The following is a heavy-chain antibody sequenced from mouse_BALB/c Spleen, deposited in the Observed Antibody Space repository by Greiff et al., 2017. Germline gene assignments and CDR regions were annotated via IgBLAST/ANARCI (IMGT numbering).Heavy chain of an antibody. D-gene: IGHD3-3*01. CDR2: IWSGGST. V-gene: IGHV2-2*02. Sequence: QVQLKQSGPGLVQPSQSLSITCTVSGFSLTSYGVHWVRQSPGKGLEWLGVIWSGGSTDYNAAFISRLSISKDNSKSQVFFKMNSLQANDTAIYYCARNSGRLGYAMDYWGQGTSVTVSS. J-gene: IGHJ4*01. CDR3: ARNSGRLGYAMDY. CDR1: GFSLTSYG.